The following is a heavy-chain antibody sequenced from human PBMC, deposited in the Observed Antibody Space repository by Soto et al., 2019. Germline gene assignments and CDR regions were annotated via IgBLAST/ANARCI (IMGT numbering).Heavy chain of an antibody. J-gene: IGHJ6*02. CDR3: AKDQEQLVYYYYGMDV. V-gene: IGHV3-23*01. CDR1: GFTFSSYA. D-gene: IGHD6-6*01. CDR2: ISGSGGST. Sequence: PGGSLRLSCAASGFTFSSYAMSWVRQAPGKGLEWVSAISGSGGSTYYADSVKGRFTISRDNSKNTLYLQMNSLRAEDTAVYYCAKDQEQLVYYYYGMDVWGQGTTVTVSS.